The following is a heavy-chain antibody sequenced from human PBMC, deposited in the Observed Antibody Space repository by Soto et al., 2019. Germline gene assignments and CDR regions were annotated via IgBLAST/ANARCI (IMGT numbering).Heavy chain of an antibody. J-gene: IGHJ5*02. D-gene: IGHD6-19*01. V-gene: IGHV5-51*01. CDR3: ARVKAVAANKWFDP. CDR1: GYRFNSNW. Sequence: EEQLVQSGAEVKKPGESLSISCKASGYRFNSNWIAWVRQMPGKGLELMGIIYPADSDTRYSPSFQGQVTISADKSSSTTFRQWSSLKASDTAIYYCARVKAVAANKWFDPWGQGTLVTVSS. CDR2: IYPADSDT.